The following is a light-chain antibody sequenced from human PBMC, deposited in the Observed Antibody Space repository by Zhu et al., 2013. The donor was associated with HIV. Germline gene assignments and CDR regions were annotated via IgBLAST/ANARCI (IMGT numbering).Light chain of an antibody. CDR2: HTS. J-gene: IGKJ2*01. CDR1: QRVRSTF. Sequence: EIVLTQSPVTLSLSPGDRASLSCRASQRVRSTFLAWYQQKPGQAPRLLIYHTSFRATGIPDRFSGSGSGTDFTLTISRLEPEDFAVYYCQEYGSSPPYTFGQGTKVEIK. CDR3: QEYGSSPPYT. V-gene: IGKV3-20*01.